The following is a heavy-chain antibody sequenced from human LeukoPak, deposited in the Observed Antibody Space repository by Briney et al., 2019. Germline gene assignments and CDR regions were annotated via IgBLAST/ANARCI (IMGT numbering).Heavy chain of an antibody. CDR2: VFHSGYT. V-gene: IGHV4-39*01. Sequence: SETLSLTCTVSGGSISSSSYYWGWIRQPPGKGLEWIGSVFHSGYTYYNPSLKTRITMSGDTSNNQLSLRLSSVTAADTAVYYCATQGSTSHTYFDYWGQGTLVTVSS. D-gene: IGHD2-2*01. J-gene: IGHJ4*02. CDR3: ATQGSTSHTYFDY. CDR1: GGSISSSSYY.